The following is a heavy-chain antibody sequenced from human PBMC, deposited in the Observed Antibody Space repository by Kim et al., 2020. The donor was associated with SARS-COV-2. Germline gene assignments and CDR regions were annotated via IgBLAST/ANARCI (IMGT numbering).Heavy chain of an antibody. J-gene: IGHJ4*02. V-gene: IGHV1-18*01. Sequence: NYAQKLQGRVTMTTDTSTSTAYMELRSLRSDDTAVYYCAREDIVAQADDYWGQGTLVTVSS. D-gene: IGHD5-12*01. CDR3: AREDIVAQADDY.